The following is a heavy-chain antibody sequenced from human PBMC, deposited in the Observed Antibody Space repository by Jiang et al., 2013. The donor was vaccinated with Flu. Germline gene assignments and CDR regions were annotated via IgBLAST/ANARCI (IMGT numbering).Heavy chain of an antibody. J-gene: IGHJ3*02. D-gene: IGHD3-16*02. V-gene: IGHV5-51*01. CDR1: GYSFTSYW. CDR2: IYPGDSDT. CDR3: ASASYDYVWGSYRLDAFDI. Sequence: GAEVKKPGESLKISCKGSGYSFTSYWIGWVRQMPGKGLEWMGIIYPGDSDTRYSPSFQGQVTISADKSISTAYLQWSSLKASDTAMYYCASASYDYVWGSYRLDAFDIWGQGTMVTVS.